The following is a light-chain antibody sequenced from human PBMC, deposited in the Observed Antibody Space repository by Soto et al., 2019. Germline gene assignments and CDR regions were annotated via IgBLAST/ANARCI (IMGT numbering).Light chain of an antibody. CDR3: QQYGSSPAWT. J-gene: IGKJ1*01. CDR2: GAS. V-gene: IGKV3-20*01. Sequence: IVLTHSPGTLSFSPGEIATLSFRAIHSVSSSYLAWYQQKPGQAPRLLIYGASSRATGIPDRFSGSGSGTDFTLTISRLKPEDFAVYYCQQYGSSPAWTFGQGTKVDIK. CDR1: HSVSSSY.